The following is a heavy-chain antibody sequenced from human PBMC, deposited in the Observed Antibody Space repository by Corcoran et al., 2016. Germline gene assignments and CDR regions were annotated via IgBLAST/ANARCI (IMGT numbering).Heavy chain of an antibody. Sequence: QVQLVESGGGVVQPGRSLRLSCAASGFTFSRYGMQWVRQAPGKGLEWVEGISYDGSNQYYADSVKDRFTISRDNSKNTLYLQMNSLRAEDTAVDYWAKAHRIAVAGTPDYYYVMDVCGQGTTVTVSS. CDR3: AKAHRIAVAGTPDYYYVMDV. D-gene: IGHD6-19*01. CDR1: GFTFSRYG. CDR2: ISYDGSNQ. V-gene: IGHV3-30*18. J-gene: IGHJ6*02.